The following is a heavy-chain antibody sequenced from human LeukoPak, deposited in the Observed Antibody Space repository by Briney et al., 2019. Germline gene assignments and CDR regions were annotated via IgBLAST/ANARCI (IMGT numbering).Heavy chain of an antibody. J-gene: IGHJ4*02. D-gene: IGHD6-13*01. V-gene: IGHV4-59*01. CDR2: MYYTGST. CDR1: GGSINSYY. CDR3: ARETPSSSWSHFDY. Sequence: PSETLSLTCTVSGGSINSYYWSWIRQPPGKGLEWIGYMYYTGSTNYNPSLKSRVTISVDTSKKQFSLKLSSVTAADTAVYYCARETPSSSWSHFDYWGQGTPVTVSS.